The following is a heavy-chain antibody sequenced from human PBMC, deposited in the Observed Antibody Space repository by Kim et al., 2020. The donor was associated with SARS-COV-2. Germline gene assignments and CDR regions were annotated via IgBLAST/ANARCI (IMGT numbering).Heavy chain of an antibody. CDR3: ARDPFLERHNYYYYYGMDV. J-gene: IGHJ6*02. CDR1: GFTVSSNY. Sequence: GGSLRLSCAASGFTVSSNYMSWVRQAPGKGLEWVSVIYSGGSTYYADSVKGRFTISRDNSKNTLYLQMNSLRAEDTAVYYCARDPFLERHNYYYYYGMDVWGQGTTVTVSS. D-gene: IGHD1-1*01. V-gene: IGHV3-53*01. CDR2: IYSGGST.